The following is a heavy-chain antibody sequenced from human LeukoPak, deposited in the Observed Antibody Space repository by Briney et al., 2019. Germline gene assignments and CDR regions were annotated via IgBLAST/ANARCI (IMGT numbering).Heavy chain of an antibody. D-gene: IGHD2-8*01. V-gene: IGHV4-4*07. CDR1: GGSLSPFY. Sequence: SETLSLTCTVSGGSLSPFYWNWLRQPAGSRLEWVGRIYITGSTNYNPSLWGRVTMSLDTSKNQFSLKVTSVTAADTAVYYCARGEMGSGDPFDIWGQGTLVTVSS. J-gene: IGHJ3*02. CDR2: IYITGST. CDR3: ARGEMGSGDPFDI.